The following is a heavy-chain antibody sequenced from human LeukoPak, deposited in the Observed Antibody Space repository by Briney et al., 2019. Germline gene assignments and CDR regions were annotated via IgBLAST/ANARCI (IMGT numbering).Heavy chain of an antibody. CDR3: AKVGTPPNYYDSSGYSPLFDY. Sequence: GGSLRLSCAASGFTFSSYAMSWVRQAPGKGLEWVSAISGSGGSTYYADSVKGRFTISRDNSKNTLYLQMNSLRAEDTAVYYCAKVGTPPNYYDSSGYSPLFDYWGQGTLVTVPS. J-gene: IGHJ4*02. CDR1: GFTFSSYA. CDR2: ISGSGGST. V-gene: IGHV3-23*01. D-gene: IGHD3-22*01.